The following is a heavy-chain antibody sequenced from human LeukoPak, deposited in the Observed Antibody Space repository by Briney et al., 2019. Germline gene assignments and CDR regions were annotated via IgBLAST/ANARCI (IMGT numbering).Heavy chain of an antibody. CDR1: GFTFSVYY. CDR2: ISSSSSYT. D-gene: IGHD3-9*01. V-gene: IGHV3-11*03. CDR3: ARSEIYYDILTGIDY. Sequence: GGSLRLSCAASGFTFSVYYMSWIRQAPGKGLEWVSYISSSSSYTNYADSVKGRFTISRDNAKNSLYLQMNSLRAEDTAVYYCARSEIYYDILTGIDYWGQGTLVTVSS. J-gene: IGHJ4*02.